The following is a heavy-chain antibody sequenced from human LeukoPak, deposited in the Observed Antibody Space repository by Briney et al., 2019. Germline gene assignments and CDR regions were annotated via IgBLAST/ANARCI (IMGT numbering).Heavy chain of an antibody. D-gene: IGHD3-22*01. J-gene: IGHJ5*02. CDR1: GGSFSGYY. V-gene: IGHV4-34*01. CDR2: INHSGST. Sequence: SETLSLTCAVYGGSFSGYYWSWIRQPPGKGLEWIGEINHSGSTNYNPSLKSRVTISVDTSKNQFSLKLSSMTAADTAVYYCARGGTYSSGWYNWFDPWGQGTLVTVSS. CDR3: ARGGTYSSGWYNWFDP.